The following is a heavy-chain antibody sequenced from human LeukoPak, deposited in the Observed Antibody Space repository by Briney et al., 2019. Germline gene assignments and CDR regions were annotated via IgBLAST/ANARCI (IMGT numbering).Heavy chain of an antibody. CDR3: ARGRVGQWLVDAFDI. CDR1: GGTFSSYA. CDR2: IIPIFGTA. J-gene: IGHJ3*02. V-gene: IGHV1-69*06. Sequence: GASVKVSCKASGGTFSSYAISWVRQAPGQGLEWMGGIIPIFGTANYAQKFQGRVTITADKSTSTAYMELSSLRSEDTAVYYCARGRVGQWLVDAFDIWGQGTMVTVSS. D-gene: IGHD6-19*01.